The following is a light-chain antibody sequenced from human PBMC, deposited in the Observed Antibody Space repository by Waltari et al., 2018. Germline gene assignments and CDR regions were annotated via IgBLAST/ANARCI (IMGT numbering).Light chain of an antibody. CDR1: QGISSF. J-gene: IGKJ4*01. V-gene: IGKV1-9*01. CDR3: QQLNSYPPT. CDR2: AAS. Sequence: QLTQSPSSLSASVGDRVTITCRASQGISSFLAWYQQKAGKAPKLLIYAASTLRSGVPSRCSGSGSGTDFTLTISSLQPEDFATYYCQQLNSYPPTFGGGTKVEIK.